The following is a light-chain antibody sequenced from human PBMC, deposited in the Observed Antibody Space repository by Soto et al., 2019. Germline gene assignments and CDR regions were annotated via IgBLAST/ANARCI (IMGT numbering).Light chain of an antibody. CDR3: CSFAGNAIDYV. J-gene: IGLJ1*01. CDR1: SSNIGDYNL. V-gene: IGLV2-23*01. Sequence: QSAPTQPASVSGSRGQSITISCSGTSSNIGDYNLVSWYQQHPGKGPKLIIFGGTERPSGVSHRFSASRSGNTASLTISGLQAEDEAYYYCCSFAGNAIDYVFGTGTKVTVL. CDR2: GGT.